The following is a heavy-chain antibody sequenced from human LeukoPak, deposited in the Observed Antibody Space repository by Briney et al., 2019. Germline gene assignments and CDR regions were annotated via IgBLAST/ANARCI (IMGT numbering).Heavy chain of an antibody. CDR3: ARDPDIVVVPAAQRFDP. CDR1: GGTFSSYA. V-gene: IGHV1-69*13. D-gene: IGHD2-2*01. Sequence: SVKVSCKASGGTFSSYAISWARQAPGQGLEWMGGIIPIFGTANYAQKFQGRVTITADESTSTAYMELSSLRSEDTAVYYCARDPDIVVVPAAQRFDPWGQGTLVTVSS. J-gene: IGHJ5*02. CDR2: IIPIFGTA.